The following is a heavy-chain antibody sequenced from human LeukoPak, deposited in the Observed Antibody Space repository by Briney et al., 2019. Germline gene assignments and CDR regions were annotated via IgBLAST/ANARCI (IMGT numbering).Heavy chain of an antibody. CDR1: GGTFSSYT. CDR3: VRVLTAAISGWFDP. D-gene: IGHD2-2*02. Sequence: ASVKVSYKASGGTFSSYTISWVRQAPGQGLEWMGRIIPILGIANYAQKFQGRVTITADKSTSTAYMELSSLGSEDTAVYYCVRVLTAAISGWFDPWGQGTLVTVSS. V-gene: IGHV1-69*02. CDR2: IIPILGIA. J-gene: IGHJ5*02.